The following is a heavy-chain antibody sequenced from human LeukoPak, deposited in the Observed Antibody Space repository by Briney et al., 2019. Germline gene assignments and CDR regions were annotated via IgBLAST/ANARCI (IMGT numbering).Heavy chain of an antibody. V-gene: IGHV3-53*01. CDR3: AKDGGGEAAFDY. Sequence: GGSLRLSCAASGFTVSSNYMSWVRQAPGKGLEWVSVIYSGGSTYYADSVKGRFTVSRDNSKNTLYLQMNSLRGDDTAVYYCAKDGGGEAAFDYWGQGTLVTVSS. J-gene: IGHJ4*02. CDR1: GFTVSSNY. CDR2: IYSGGST. D-gene: IGHD3-16*01.